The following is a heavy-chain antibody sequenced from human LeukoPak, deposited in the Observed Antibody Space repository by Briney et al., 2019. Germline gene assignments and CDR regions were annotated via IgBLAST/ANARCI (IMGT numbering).Heavy chain of an antibody. J-gene: IGHJ4*02. CDR2: ISTSGTT. CDR3: AKCGGSCYSDVDY. D-gene: IGHD2-15*01. V-gene: IGHV3-23*01. CDR1: GFTFSSYA. Sequence: GGSLRLSCVASGFTFSSYAMTWVRQGPGKGLEWVSVISTSGTTFYADSVKGRFTISRDNSKNTLYLQTNTLSAEDTAVYYCAKCGGSCYSDVDYWGQGTLVTVSS.